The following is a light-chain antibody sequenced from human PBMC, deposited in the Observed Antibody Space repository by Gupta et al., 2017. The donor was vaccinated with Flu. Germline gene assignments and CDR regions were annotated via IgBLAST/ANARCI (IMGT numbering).Light chain of an antibody. CDR2: WAS. V-gene: IGKV4-1*01. CDR1: QSVLSSSNNKNY. CDR3: QQYLTTPLT. Sequence: SLGERATINCKSSQSVLSSSNNKNYVAWYQQKPRQPPKLLIYWASSRESGIPDRFRGRGSGTDFSLSISSLQAEDMAVYYCQQYLTTPLTFGGGTNVQIK. J-gene: IGKJ4*01.